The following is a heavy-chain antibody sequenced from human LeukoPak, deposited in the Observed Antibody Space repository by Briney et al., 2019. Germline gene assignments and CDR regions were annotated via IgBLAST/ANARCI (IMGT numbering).Heavy chain of an antibody. CDR3: ARSRYSYGDNWFDP. CDR1: GGTFSSYA. V-gene: IGHV1-46*01. J-gene: IGHJ5*02. CDR2: INPSGGST. Sequence: ASVKVSCKASGGTFSSYAISWVRQAPGQGLEWMGTINPSGGSTNYAQKFQGRVTMTRDTSTTTVYMELSSLRFEDTAVYYCARSRYSYGDNWFDPWGQGTLVTVSS. D-gene: IGHD5-18*01.